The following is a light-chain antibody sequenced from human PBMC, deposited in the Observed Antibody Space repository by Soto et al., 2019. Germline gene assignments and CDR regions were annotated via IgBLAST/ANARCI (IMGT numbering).Light chain of an antibody. J-gene: IGKJ5*01. CDR2: DAS. Sequence: EIVLTPSTATLSLSPGDSATLSCRATRSVSRYLAWYQQKPGQAPRLLIYDASSRPTDIPARFSGSGSGTDFTLTISSLEHEDFALYYCQQRSNWPITFGQGTRLEIK. CDR1: RSVSRY. V-gene: IGKV3-11*01. CDR3: QQRSNWPIT.